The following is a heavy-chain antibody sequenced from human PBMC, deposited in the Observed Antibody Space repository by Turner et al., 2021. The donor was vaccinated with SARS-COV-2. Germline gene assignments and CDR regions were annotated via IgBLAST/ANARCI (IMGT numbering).Heavy chain of an antibody. J-gene: IGHJ3*02. D-gene: IGHD1-26*01. CDR1: SGSIRTTTYY. Sequence: QLQLQESGPGLLRPSETLSLPCTVSSGSIRTTTYYWGWIRRPPGKGLEWIGSVHYTGSTYYNPSLKSRVTVSIDTPKNQFSLKLSSVTAADTAVYYCARGGWSDYVESTPFDIWGQGTVVTISS. V-gene: IGHV4-39*01. CDR3: ARGGWSDYVESTPFDI. CDR2: VHYTGST.